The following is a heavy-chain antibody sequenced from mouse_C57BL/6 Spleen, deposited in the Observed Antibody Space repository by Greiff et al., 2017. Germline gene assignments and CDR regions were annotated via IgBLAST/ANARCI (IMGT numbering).Heavy chain of an antibody. CDR3: AKGGYDYGDYAMDY. D-gene: IGHD2-4*01. CDR2: INPSNGGT. J-gene: IGHJ4*01. Sequence: VQLQQPGTELVKPGASVKLSCKASGYTFTSYWMHWVKQRPGQGLEWIGNINPSNGGTNYNEKFKSKATLTVDKSPSTAYMQLSSLTSEDSAVYDCAKGGYDYGDYAMDYWGQGTSVTVSS. V-gene: IGHV1-53*01. CDR1: GYTFTSYW.